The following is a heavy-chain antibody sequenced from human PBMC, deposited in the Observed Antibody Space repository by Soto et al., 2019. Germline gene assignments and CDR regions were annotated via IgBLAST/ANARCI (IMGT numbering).Heavy chain of an antibody. CDR3: ARIQDYVWGSYPYDV. J-gene: IGHJ4*02. D-gene: IGHD3-16*02. CDR2: IFSNDEK. Sequence: QVALKESGPVLVKPTETLTLTCTVSGFSLNDARVGVSWIRQPPGRALEWLAHIFSNDEKSYSTSLYNRLTIYKDTSKSQVVLTMTNMGPVDTATYFCARIQDYVWGSYPYDVWGQGSLVTVSS. CDR1: GFSLNDARVG. V-gene: IGHV2-26*01.